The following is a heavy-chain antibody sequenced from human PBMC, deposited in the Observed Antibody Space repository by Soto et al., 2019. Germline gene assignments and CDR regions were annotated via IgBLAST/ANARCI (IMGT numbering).Heavy chain of an antibody. J-gene: IGHJ4*02. CDR2: IYYSGST. V-gene: IGHV4-59*01. CDR3: ARAANDYIWGSYRLFDY. Sequence: PSATLSLTCTVSGGSISSYYWSWIRQPPGKGLEWIGYIYYSGSTNYTPSLKSRVTISVDTSKNQFSLKLSSVTAADTAVYYCARAANDYIWGSYRLFDYWGQGTLVTVSS. D-gene: IGHD3-16*02. CDR1: GGSISSYY.